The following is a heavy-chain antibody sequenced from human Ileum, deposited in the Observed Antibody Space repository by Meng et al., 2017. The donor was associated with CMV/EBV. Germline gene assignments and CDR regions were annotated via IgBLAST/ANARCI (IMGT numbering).Heavy chain of an antibody. Sequence: LSGAASGFPFGSDVMHWVRQAPGKGLVWVARINHDGAITTYVDSVKGRFTVSRDNAKSTLYLQMNSLRAEDTAVYYCARDRNYIFDFWGRGTLVTVSS. CDR3: ARDRNYIFDF. J-gene: IGHJ4*02. V-gene: IGHV3-74*03. CDR2: INHDGAIT. CDR1: GFPFGSDV. D-gene: IGHD1-7*01.